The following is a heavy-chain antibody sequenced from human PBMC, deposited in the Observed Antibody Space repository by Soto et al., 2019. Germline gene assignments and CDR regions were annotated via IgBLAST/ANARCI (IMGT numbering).Heavy chain of an antibody. V-gene: IGHV1-3*01. J-gene: IGHJ5*01. CDR3: ARDRKQLNWFDS. CDR1: GYTFTSYA. CDR2: INAGNGNT. Sequence: ASVKVSCKASGYTFTSYAMHWVRQAPGQRLEWMGWINAGNGNTKYSQKFQGRVTITRDTSASTAYMELGSLRSEDTAVYYCARDRKQLNWFDSWGQGTLVTVSS. D-gene: IGHD6-13*01.